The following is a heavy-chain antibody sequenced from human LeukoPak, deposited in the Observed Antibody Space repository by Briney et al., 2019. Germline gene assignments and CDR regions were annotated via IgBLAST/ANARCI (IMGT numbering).Heavy chain of an antibody. D-gene: IGHD5-18*01. Sequence: GASVKVSCKASGYTFTGYYMHWVRQAPGQGLEWMGWINPNSGGTNYAQKFQGRVTMTRDTSISTAYMELSRLRSDDTAVYYCARANGIQLWASYYYMDVWGKGTTVTVSS. CDR2: INPNSGGT. CDR3: ARANGIQLWASYYYMDV. V-gene: IGHV1-2*02. CDR1: GYTFTGYY. J-gene: IGHJ6*03.